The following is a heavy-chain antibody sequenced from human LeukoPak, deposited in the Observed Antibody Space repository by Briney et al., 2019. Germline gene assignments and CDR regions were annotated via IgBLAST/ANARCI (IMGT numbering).Heavy chain of an antibody. CDR1: GYTLTELS. CDR3: ATDLWRSFGMDA. Sequence: ASVKVSCKVSGYTLTELSMHWVRQAPGKGLEWMGGFDPEDGETIYAQKFQGRVTMTEDTSTDTAYMELSSLRSEDTAVYYCATDLWRSFGMDAWGQGTTVTVSS. CDR2: FDPEDGET. D-gene: IGHD3-16*02. V-gene: IGHV1-24*01. J-gene: IGHJ6*02.